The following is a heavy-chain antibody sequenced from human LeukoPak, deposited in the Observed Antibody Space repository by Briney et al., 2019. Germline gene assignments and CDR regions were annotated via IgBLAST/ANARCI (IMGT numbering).Heavy chain of an antibody. CDR3: ARETGSAVGSTDFDY. D-gene: IGHD4-17*01. V-gene: IGHV3-30-3*01. CDR2: ISYDGSNK. Sequence: GRSLRLSCAASGFTFSSYAMHWVRQAPGKGLEWVAVISYDGSNKYYADSAKGRLTISRDNSKNTLYLQMNSLRAEDTAVYYCARETGSAVGSTDFDYWGQGTLVTVSS. J-gene: IGHJ4*02. CDR1: GFTFSSYA.